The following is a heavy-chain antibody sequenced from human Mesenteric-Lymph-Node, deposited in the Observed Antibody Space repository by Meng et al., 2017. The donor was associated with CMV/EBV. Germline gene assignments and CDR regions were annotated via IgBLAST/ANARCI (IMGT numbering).Heavy chain of an antibody. CDR3: AYKPRGSTQFDD. V-gene: IGHV2-5*01. CDR1: GFSLRNIGVG. Sequence: TFSGFSLRNIGVGVGWIRRPPGKALECLAMIFWNEDKSYSPSLKGRVAIAKDTSKNQVVLTMTNMDPVDTATYYCAYKPRGSTQFDDWGQGTLVTVSS. J-gene: IGHJ4*02. CDR2: IFWNEDK. D-gene: IGHD1-26*01.